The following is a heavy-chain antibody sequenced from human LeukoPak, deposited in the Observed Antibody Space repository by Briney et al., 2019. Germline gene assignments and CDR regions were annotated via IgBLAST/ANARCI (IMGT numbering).Heavy chain of an antibody. CDR2: ISSSGSTI. CDR3: ASGCDFWSGYYMDAFDI. V-gene: IGHV3-48*03. Sequence: PGGSLRLSCAASGFTFSSHEMNWVRQAPGKGLEWVSYISSSGSTIYYADSVKGRFTISRDNAKNSLYLQMNSLRAEDTAVYYCASGCDFWSGYYMDAFDIWGQGTMVTVSS. J-gene: IGHJ3*02. CDR1: GFTFSSHE. D-gene: IGHD3-3*01.